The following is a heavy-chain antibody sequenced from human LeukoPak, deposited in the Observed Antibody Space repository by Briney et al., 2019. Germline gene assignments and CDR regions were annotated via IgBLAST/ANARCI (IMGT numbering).Heavy chain of an antibody. D-gene: IGHD6-6*01. CDR1: GGSISSYY. J-gene: IGHJ4*02. CDR3: ARDGGYSSSSLGHFDY. Sequence: PSETLSLTCTVSGGSISSYYWSWIRQPAGKGLEWIGYIYYSGSTNYNPSLKSRVTISVDTSKNQFSLKLSSVTAADTAVYYCARDGGYSSSSLGHFDYWGQGTLVTVSS. V-gene: IGHV4-59*12. CDR2: IYYSGST.